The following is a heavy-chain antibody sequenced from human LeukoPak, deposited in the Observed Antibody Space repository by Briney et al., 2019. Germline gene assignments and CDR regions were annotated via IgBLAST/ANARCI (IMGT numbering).Heavy chain of an antibody. J-gene: IGHJ4*02. Sequence: ASVTVSFKASGYTFTIYDINWVRQATGQGREWMGWMNPNSGNTGYAQKFQGRVTITRNTSISTAYMELSSLRSEDTAVYYCARGRSKSLGTVNAFIHWGQGTLVTVSS. CDR3: ARGRSKSLGTVNAFIH. CDR2: MNPNSGNT. CDR1: GYTFTIYD. V-gene: IGHV1-8*01. D-gene: IGHD4-17*01.